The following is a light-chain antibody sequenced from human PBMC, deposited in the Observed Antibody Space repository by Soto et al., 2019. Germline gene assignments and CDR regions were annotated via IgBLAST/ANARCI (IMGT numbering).Light chain of an antibody. CDR1: SSNIGSNT. J-gene: IGLJ1*01. Sequence: QSVLTQPPSASGTPGHRVTISCSGSSSNIGSNTVNWYQQLPRTAPKLLIYSSNQRPSGVPDRFSSSKSGTSASLAISGLQSEDEGDYYCVAWDDSLNAYVFGTGTKLTVL. CDR3: VAWDDSLNAYV. V-gene: IGLV1-44*01. CDR2: SSN.